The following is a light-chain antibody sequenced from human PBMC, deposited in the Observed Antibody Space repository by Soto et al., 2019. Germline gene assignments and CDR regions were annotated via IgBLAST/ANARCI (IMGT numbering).Light chain of an antibody. CDR3: QQYNSYSCT. Sequence: DIQMTQSPSTLSASVGDRVTITCRASQSISSWLAWYQQKPGKAPTLLIYKASSLETGVPSRFSGSGSGTEFTLTISSLQPDDFANYSWQQYNSYSCTFGQGTKVEIK. J-gene: IGKJ1*01. CDR1: QSISSW. CDR2: KAS. V-gene: IGKV1-5*03.